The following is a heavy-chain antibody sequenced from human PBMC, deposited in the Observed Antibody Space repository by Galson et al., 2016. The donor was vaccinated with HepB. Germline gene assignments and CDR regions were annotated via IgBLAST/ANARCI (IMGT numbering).Heavy chain of an antibody. V-gene: IGHV3-33*08. CDR2: IWYDGSSK. CDR3: ARDGLSYCGGDCFSDH. J-gene: IGHJ4*02. D-gene: IGHD2-21*02. Sequence: SLRLSCAASGFTFSSYWMHWVRQGPGKGLEWVAVIWYDGSSKFYADSVEGRFTISRDNSENTLYLQMNSLGAEDTAVYYCARDGLSYCGGDCFSDHWGQGTLLTVSS. CDR1: GFTFSSYW.